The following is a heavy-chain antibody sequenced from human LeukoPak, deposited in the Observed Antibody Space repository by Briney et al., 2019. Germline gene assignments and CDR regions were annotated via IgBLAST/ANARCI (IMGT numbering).Heavy chain of an antibody. D-gene: IGHD6-19*01. J-gene: IGHJ4*02. CDR1: GFTFSNYG. CDR2: ITTSGADT. Sequence: GGTLRLSCAASGFTFSNYGMNWVRQAPGKGLEWVSVITTSGADTYYADSVKGRFTISRDNSKNTLFLQMNSLRSEDTAMYYCARVQGGGYRTADYWGQGTLVTVSS. V-gene: IGHV3-23*01. CDR3: ARVQGGGYRTADY.